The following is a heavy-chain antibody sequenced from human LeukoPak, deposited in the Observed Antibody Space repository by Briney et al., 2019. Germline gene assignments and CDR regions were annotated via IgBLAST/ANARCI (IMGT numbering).Heavy chain of an antibody. CDR1: GGSISSGGYS. Sequence: SQTLSLTCAVSGGSISSGGYSWSWIRQPPGKGLEWIGYIYHSGSTYYNPSLKSRVTISVDTSKNQFSLKLSSVTAADTAVYYCARSPNYYYYGMDVWGKGTTVTVSS. J-gene: IGHJ6*04. CDR2: IYHSGST. CDR3: ARSPNYYYYGMDV. V-gene: IGHV4-30-2*02.